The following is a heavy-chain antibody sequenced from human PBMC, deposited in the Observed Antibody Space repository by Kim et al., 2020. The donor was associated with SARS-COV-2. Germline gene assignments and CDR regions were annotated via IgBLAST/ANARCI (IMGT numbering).Heavy chain of an antibody. D-gene: IGHD1-26*01. CDR3: AKVLRWELPGYFDY. Sequence: ADSVKGRCTISRDNSKNTLYLQMNSRRAEDTAVYYCAKVLRWELPGYFDYWGQGTLVTVSS. J-gene: IGHJ4*02. V-gene: IGHV3-23*01.